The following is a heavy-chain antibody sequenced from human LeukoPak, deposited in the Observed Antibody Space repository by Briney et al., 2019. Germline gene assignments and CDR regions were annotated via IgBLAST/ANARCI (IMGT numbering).Heavy chain of an antibody. CDR3: ARLVCGGGSCLAEFDY. D-gene: IGHD2-15*01. J-gene: IGHJ4*02. CDR1: GGSVSSGGHY. Sequence: SETLSFTCIVSGGSVSSGGHYWGWIRQPPGKGLEWIGSIYYSGSTYYNPSLNNRVTIFIDMSKNQFSLRLNSVTATDTAVYYCARLVCGGGSCLAEFDYWGQGTLVTVSS. V-gene: IGHV4-39*01. CDR2: IYYSGST.